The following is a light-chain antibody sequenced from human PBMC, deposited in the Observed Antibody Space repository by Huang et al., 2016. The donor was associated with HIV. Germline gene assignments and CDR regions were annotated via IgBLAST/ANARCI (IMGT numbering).Light chain of an antibody. V-gene: IGKV3-15*01. Sequence: ERVMTQSPATVSLSPGERATLSCRASLGVSTNLAWYQQRLCQAPRLLIYGASTTATVNPARLSGGGSGAKLTLTISSLQSEDFAVYYCQQYDNWPLTFGGGTKVQIK. CDR1: LGVSTN. CDR2: GAS. J-gene: IGKJ4*01. CDR3: QQYDNWPLT.